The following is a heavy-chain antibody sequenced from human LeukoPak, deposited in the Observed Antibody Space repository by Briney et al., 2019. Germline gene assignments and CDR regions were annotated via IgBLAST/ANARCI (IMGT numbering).Heavy chain of an antibody. Sequence: GGSLRLSCVASGFTFDDYGIGWVRQAPGKGLEWVANIKQDGSEKYYVDSVKGRFTISRDNAKNSLYLQMNSLRAEDTAVYYCARVEEESDAFDIWGQGTMVTVSS. CDR1: GFTFDDYG. CDR2: IKQDGSEK. J-gene: IGHJ3*02. CDR3: ARVEEESDAFDI. V-gene: IGHV3-7*01. D-gene: IGHD3-10*01.